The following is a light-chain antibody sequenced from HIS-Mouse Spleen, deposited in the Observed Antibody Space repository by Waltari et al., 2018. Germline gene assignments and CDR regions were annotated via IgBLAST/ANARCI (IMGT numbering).Light chain of an antibody. V-gene: IGLV2-23*01. CDR3: CSYAGSSTLV. Sequence: QSALTQPASVSGSPGQPITLTCTGTSSDVGSYTLVSWYQQHPGKAPKLMIYEGSNRPSGVSNRFSGSKSGNTASLTISGLQAEDEADYYCCSYAGSSTLVFGGGTKLTVL. CDR2: EGS. J-gene: IGLJ2*01. CDR1: SSDVGSYTL.